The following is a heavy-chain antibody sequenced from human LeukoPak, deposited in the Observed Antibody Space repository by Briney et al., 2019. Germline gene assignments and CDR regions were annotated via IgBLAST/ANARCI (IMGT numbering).Heavy chain of an antibody. Sequence: ASVKVSCKASGYTFTGYYMHWVRQAPGQGLEWMGWINPNSGGTNYAQKFQGRVTMTRDTSISTAYKELSRLRSDDTAVYYCARPSFGVPSSYYYYGMDVWGQGTTVTVSS. V-gene: IGHV1-2*02. CDR3: ARPSFGVPSSYYYYGMDV. J-gene: IGHJ6*02. CDR1: GYTFTGYY. D-gene: IGHD3-3*01. CDR2: INPNSGGT.